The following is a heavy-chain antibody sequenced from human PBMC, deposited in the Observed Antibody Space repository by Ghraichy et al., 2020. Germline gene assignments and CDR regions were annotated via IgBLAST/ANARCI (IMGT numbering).Heavy chain of an antibody. CDR3: ARDMPARRDKSSLWLSAG. J-gene: IGHJ4*02. CDR2: IIPIFGTA. CDR1: GGTFSSYA. Sequence: SVKVSCKASGGTFSSYAISWVRQAPGQGLEWMGGIIPIFGTANYAQKFQGRVTITADKSTSTAYMELSSLRSEDTAVYYCARDMPARRDKSSLWLSAGWGQGTLVTVSS. D-gene: IGHD6-19*01. V-gene: IGHV1-69*06.